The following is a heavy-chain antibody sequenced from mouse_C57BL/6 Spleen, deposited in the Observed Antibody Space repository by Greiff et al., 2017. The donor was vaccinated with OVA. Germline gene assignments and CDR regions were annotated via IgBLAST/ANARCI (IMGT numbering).Heavy chain of an antibody. V-gene: IGHV1-15*01. J-gene: IGHJ2*01. CDR2: IDPETGGT. Sequence: VQLKQSGAELVRPGASVTLSCKASGYTFTDYEMHWVKQTPVHGLEWIGAIDPETGGTAYNQKFKGKAILTADKSSSTAYMELRSLTSEDSAVYYCTRGAVVAPYCDYWGQGTTLTVSS. CDR1: GYTFTDYE. CDR3: TRGAVVAPYCDY. D-gene: IGHD1-1*01.